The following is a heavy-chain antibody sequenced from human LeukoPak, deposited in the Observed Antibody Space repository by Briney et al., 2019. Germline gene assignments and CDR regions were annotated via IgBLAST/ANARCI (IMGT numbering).Heavy chain of an antibody. D-gene: IGHD2-15*01. CDR2: LYYSENT. CDR1: GASINTYD. Sequence: PSETLSLTCTVSGASINTYDWSWIRQPPGKGLEWIGYLYYSENTNYNPSLKSRVTISIDTSKNQFSLKLSSVTAADTAVYYCARRYCSGGSCYPDYWGQGTLVTVSS. V-gene: IGHV4-59*08. J-gene: IGHJ4*02. CDR3: ARRYCSGGSCYPDY.